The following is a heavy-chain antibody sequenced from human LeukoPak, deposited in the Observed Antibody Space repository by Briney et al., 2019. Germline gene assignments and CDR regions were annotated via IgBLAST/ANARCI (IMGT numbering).Heavy chain of an antibody. V-gene: IGHV3-9*01. J-gene: IGHJ4*02. Sequence: SLRLSCEASGFTFVDYGMHWVRQAPGGGLEWVSTISWNSASVGYVDSVKGRFTISRDNAKKTLYLQMNSLRPEDTALYYCAKDYGYSSSWYDYWGQGTLVTVSS. CDR3: AKDYGYSSSWYDY. CDR2: ISWNSASV. D-gene: IGHD6-13*01. CDR1: GFTFVDYG.